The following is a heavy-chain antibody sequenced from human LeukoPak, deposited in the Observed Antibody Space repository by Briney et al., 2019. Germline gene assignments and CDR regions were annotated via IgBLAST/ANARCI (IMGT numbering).Heavy chain of an antibody. CDR2: ISSTSTYI. CDR3: ARDFESSSSWSFDY. D-gene: IGHD6-6*01. V-gene: IGHV3-21*01. CDR1: GFTFSDYS. J-gene: IGHJ4*02. Sequence: GGSLRLSCAASGFTFSDYSMSWVRQAPGKGLEWVSSISSTSTYIYYADSLKGRFPISRNNAKNSLYLQMDSLRAEDTAVYYCARDFESSSSWSFDYWGQGPLVTVSS.